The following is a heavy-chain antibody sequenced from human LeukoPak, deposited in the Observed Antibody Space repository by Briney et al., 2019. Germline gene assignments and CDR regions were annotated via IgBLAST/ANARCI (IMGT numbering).Heavy chain of an antibody. J-gene: IGHJ4*02. D-gene: IGHD5-18*01. CDR2: ISSSGSTI. CDR1: GFTFSSYE. V-gene: IGHV3-48*03. Sequence: PGGSLRLSCAASGFTFSSYEMNWVRQAPGKGLEWVSYISSSGSTIYYADSVKGRFTISGDNSKNTLYLQMNSLRAEDTAVYYCAKYTGLPFDYWGQGTLVTVSS. CDR3: AKYTGLPFDY.